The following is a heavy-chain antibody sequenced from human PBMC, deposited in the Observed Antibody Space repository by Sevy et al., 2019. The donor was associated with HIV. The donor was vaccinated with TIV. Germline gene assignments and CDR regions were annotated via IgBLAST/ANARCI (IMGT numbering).Heavy chain of an antibody. D-gene: IGHD3-22*01. J-gene: IGHJ4*02. CDR3: ATTKDYYDSSGSPIDY. V-gene: IGHV1-24*01. CDR2: FDPEDGET. CDR1: GSTLTKLS. Sequence: ASVKVSCKVSGSTLTKLSMHWVRQVPGKGLEWMVSFDPEDGETIYARKFQGRVTMTEDTSTDTAYMVLSSLRSEDTAVYYCATTKDYYDSSGSPIDYWGQGTLVTVSS.